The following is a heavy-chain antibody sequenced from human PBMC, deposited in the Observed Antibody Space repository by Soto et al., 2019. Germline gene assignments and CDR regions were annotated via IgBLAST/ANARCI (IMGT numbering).Heavy chain of an antibody. CDR1: GYTFTSYG. CDR3: ARVGIYDSSGYYPNLVAFDI. V-gene: IGHV1-18*01. Sequence: GASVKVSCKASGYTFTSYGISWVRQAPGQGLEWMGWISAYNGNTNYAQKLQGRVTMTTDTSTSTAYMELRSLRSDDTAVYYCARVGIYDSSGYYPNLVAFDIWGQGTMVTVSS. CDR2: ISAYNGNT. D-gene: IGHD3-22*01. J-gene: IGHJ3*02.